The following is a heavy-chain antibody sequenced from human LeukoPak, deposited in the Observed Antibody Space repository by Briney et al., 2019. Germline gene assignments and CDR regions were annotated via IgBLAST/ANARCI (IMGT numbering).Heavy chain of an antibody. CDR2: INPSGGST. CDR3: ARAHCSGGSYYSFAPYYFDY. D-gene: IGHD2-15*01. J-gene: IGHJ4*02. Sequence: ASVKVSCKASGYTFTSYYMHWVRQAPGQGLEWMGIINPSGGSTSYAQKFQGRVTMTRDTSTSTVYMELSSLRSEDTAVYYCARAHCSGGSYYSFAPYYFDYWGQGTLVTVSS. V-gene: IGHV1-46*01. CDR1: GYTFTSYY.